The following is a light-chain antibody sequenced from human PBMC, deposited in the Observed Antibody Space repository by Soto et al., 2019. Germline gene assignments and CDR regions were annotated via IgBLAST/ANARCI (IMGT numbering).Light chain of an antibody. CDR2: DVT. Sequence: QSALTQPASVSGSPGQSITISCTGTSSDVGNNNYVSWYQHNPGRAPKVMICDVTNRPSGVSNRFSGSKSGNTASLTISGLEDEDDDDYYCSSFTGSSYVFGTGTKLTVL. J-gene: IGLJ1*01. V-gene: IGLV2-14*03. CDR3: SSFTGSSYV. CDR1: SSDVGNNNY.